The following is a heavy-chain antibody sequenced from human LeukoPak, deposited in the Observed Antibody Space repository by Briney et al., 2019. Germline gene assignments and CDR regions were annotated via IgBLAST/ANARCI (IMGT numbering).Heavy chain of an antibody. V-gene: IGHV3-30*02. CDR1: GFTFSSYG. CDR3: ARDQIRYSNSPEALDL. CDR2: IRYDGSNK. J-gene: IGHJ3*01. Sequence: PGGSLRLSCAASGFTFSSYGMHWVRQAPGKGLEWVAFIRYDGSNKYYADSVKGRFTISRDNSKNTLYLQMNSLRAEDTAVYYCARDQIRYSNSPEALDLWGQGTLVSVSS. D-gene: IGHD5-18*01.